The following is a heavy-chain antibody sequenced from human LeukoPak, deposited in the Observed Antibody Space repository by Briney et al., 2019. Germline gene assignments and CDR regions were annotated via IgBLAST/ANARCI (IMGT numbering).Heavy chain of an antibody. J-gene: IGHJ4*02. CDR1: GYSFTNYW. Sequence: GESLKISCKGSGYSFTNYWIGWVRQLPGKGLEWMGIIYPGDSDTRYSPSFQGQVTISADKSISTAYLQWSSLKASDTAIYYCARRDSSSWNYWGQGTLVTVSS. D-gene: IGHD6-13*01. V-gene: IGHV5-51*01. CDR2: IYPGDSDT. CDR3: ARRDSSSWNY.